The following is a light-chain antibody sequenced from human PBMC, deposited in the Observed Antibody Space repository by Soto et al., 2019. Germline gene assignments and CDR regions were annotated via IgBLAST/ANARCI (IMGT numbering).Light chain of an antibody. J-gene: IGKJ4*01. CDR2: KAS. V-gene: IGKV1-5*03. CDR3: QQYDSYPLT. CDR1: QSVSSW. Sequence: DIQMTQSPSTLSASVGDRVTITCRASQSVSSWLAWYQQSPGNAPNLLIYKASSLESGVPSRFSGSGSGTAFTLTVSSLQPDDFATYYCQQYDSYPLTFGGGTKVESK.